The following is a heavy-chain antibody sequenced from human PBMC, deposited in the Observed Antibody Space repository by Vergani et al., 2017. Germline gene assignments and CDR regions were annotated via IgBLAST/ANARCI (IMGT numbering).Heavy chain of an antibody. J-gene: IGHJ2*01. D-gene: IGHD2-15*01. CDR3: ARDSQSVVVMDNWYFDR. Sequence: EVQLLESGGGLVQPGGSLRLSCAASGFTFSSYAMSWVRQAPGKGLEWVSAIIGSGGSTYYADSVKGRFTISRDNSKNTLYLQMNSLRAEDTAVYYCARDSQSVVVMDNWYFDRGGRGTLVTVAS. CDR1: GFTFSSYA. CDR2: IIGSGGST. V-gene: IGHV3-23*01.